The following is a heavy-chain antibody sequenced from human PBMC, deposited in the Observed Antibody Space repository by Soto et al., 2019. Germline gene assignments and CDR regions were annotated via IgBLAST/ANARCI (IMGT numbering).Heavy chain of an antibody. CDR2: IHGNDGTT. D-gene: IGHD3-10*01. Sequence: ASVKVSCKTSGYIFTSYSMHWVRQAPGQRPEWMGWIHGNDGTTKYSQTFQGRVTLTRDTSASTDYMELGSLRPEDTAVYYCARPMNYNDYLDSWAREPWSPSPQ. CDR1: GYIFTSYS. V-gene: IGHV1-3*01. CDR3: ARPMNYNDYLDS. J-gene: IGHJ4*02.